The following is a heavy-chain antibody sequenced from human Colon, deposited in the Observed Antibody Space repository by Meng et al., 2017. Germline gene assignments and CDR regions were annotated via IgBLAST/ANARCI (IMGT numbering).Heavy chain of an antibody. CDR3: ATGLRHGDWFDP. J-gene: IGHJ5*02. Sequence: QQGGAGPLKPSGTLSLPCAVAGWFFSGFYWSWIRQPPGKGLEWIGEIDHFGISNYNSSLKGRLTMSVDTSKKQISLTLTSVTAADTAVYYCATGLRHGDWFDPWGPGTLVTVSS. D-gene: IGHD4-17*01. CDR2: IDHFGIS. CDR1: GWFFSGFY. V-gene: IGHV4-34*02.